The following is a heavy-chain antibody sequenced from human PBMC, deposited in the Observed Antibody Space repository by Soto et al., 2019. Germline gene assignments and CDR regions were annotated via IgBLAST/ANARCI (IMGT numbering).Heavy chain of an antibody. CDR1: GFTFSSYA. CDR3: ARGRYIAAAAHYYYYYGMDV. D-gene: IGHD6-13*01. V-gene: IGHV3-30-3*01. Sequence: GGSLRLSCAASGFTFSSYAMHWVRQAPGKGLEWVAVISYDGSNKYYADSVKGRFTISRDNSKNTLYLQMNSLRAEDTAVYYCARGRYIAAAAHYYYYYGMDVWGQGTTVTVSS. CDR2: ISYDGSNK. J-gene: IGHJ6*02.